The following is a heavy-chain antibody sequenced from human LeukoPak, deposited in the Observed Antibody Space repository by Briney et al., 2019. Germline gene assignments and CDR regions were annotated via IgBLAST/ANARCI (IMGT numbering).Heavy chain of an antibody. CDR2: ISSSSSYI. D-gene: IGHD1-20*01. J-gene: IGHJ4*02. CDR3: AREPALYNWNVSYFDY. V-gene: IGHV3-21*01. Sequence: GGSLRLSCAASGFTFSSYSMNWVRQAPGKGLEWVSSISSSSSYIYYADSVKGRFTISRDNSKNTLYLQMNSLRAEDTAVYYCAREPALYNWNVSYFDYWGQGTLVTVSS. CDR1: GFTFSSYS.